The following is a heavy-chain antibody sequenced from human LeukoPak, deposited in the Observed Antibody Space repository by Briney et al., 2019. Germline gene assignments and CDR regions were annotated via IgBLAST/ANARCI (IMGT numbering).Heavy chain of an antibody. Sequence: GGSLPLTFPATGCIFSYHAMHWLRQAPGKGLQWVSAISSSGGSTSYADSVKGRFTISRDNSKNTLYLQMNSLRVEDTAVYYCAKAYRATVHCDYWGQGTLVTVSS. J-gene: IGHJ4*02. V-gene: IGHV3-23*01. CDR2: ISSSGGST. CDR1: GCIFSYHA. D-gene: IGHD2-2*02. CDR3: AKAYRATVHCDY.